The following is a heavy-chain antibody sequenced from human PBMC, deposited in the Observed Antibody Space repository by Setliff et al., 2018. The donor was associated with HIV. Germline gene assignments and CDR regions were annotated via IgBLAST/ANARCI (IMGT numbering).Heavy chain of an antibody. D-gene: IGHD6-19*01. CDR3: ARHWGSGWYMAMDV. J-gene: IGHJ6*03. Sequence: SDTLSLTCSVSGGSVRSDNYFWSWVRQPPGKGLQYIGTVYYNGVTYFNPSLKSRLTISVDTSKNQFSLKLSSLTAADTAVYYCARHWGSGWYMAMDVWGKGTTVTVS. CDR1: GGSVRSDNYF. CDR2: VYYNGVT. V-gene: IGHV4-39*01.